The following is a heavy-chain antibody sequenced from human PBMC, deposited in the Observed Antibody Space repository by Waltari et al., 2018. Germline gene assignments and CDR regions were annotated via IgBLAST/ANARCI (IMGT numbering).Heavy chain of an antibody. D-gene: IGHD1-26*01. J-gene: IGHJ6*02. CDR3: ARDGGSYWGHYYYYGMDV. V-gene: IGHV4-38-2*02. CDR2: IYHSGSI. Sequence: QVQLQESGPGLVKPSETLSLTCAVSGYSISSGYYWGWIRQPPGKGLEWSGSIYHSGSIYYNPSLKSRVSISVDKSKNQFSLKLSSVTAADTAVYYCARDGGSYWGHYYYYGMDVWGQGTTVTVSS. CDR1: GYSISSGYY.